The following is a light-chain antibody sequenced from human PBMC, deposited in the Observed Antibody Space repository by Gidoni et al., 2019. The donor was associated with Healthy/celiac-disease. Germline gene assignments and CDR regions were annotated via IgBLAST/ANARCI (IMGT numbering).Light chain of an antibody. Sequence: EFVLPQSPATLSLSPGERATLSCRASQSVSSYLAWYQRKPGQAPKLLIYDASNRATGIPARFSGSGSGTDFTLTISSLEPEDFAVYYCQQRSNWPPITFGQGTRLEIK. V-gene: IGKV3-11*01. CDR3: QQRSNWPPIT. CDR1: QSVSSY. J-gene: IGKJ5*01. CDR2: DAS.